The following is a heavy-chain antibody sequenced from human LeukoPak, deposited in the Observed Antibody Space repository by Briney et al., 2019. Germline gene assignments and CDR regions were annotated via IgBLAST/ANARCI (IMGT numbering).Heavy chain of an antibody. V-gene: IGHV3-74*01. Sequence: LSGGSLRLSCAASGFTFSTYWMHWVRQAPGKGLVWVSRIKSDGSTNYADSVKGRFTISRDNAKNTVSLQMNSLRPGDTGVYYCARAPSEIGGYYPEYFRHWGQGTLVTVSS. CDR2: IKSDGST. D-gene: IGHD3-22*01. CDR3: ARAPSEIGGYYPEYFRH. CDR1: GFTFSTYW. J-gene: IGHJ1*01.